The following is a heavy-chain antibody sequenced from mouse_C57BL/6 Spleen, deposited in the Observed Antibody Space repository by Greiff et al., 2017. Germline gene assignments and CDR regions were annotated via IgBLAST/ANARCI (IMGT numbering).Heavy chain of an antibody. CDR2: IYPGDGDT. CDR1: GYAFSSSW. Sequence: VQLQQSGPELVKPGASVKISCKASGYAFSSSWMNWVKQRPGKGLEWIGRIYPGDGDTNYNVKFKGKATLTADKSSSTAYMQLSSLTSEDSAVYVFARGGDYHGGEDFDYWGKGTTLTVSA. CDR3: ARGGDYHGGEDFDY. V-gene: IGHV1-82*01. D-gene: IGHD1-2*01. J-gene: IGHJ2*01.